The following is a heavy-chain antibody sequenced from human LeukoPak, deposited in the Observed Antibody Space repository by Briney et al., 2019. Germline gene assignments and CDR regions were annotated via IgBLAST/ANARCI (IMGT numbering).Heavy chain of an antibody. CDR1: GFTLEDYG. Sequence: GVALRLSCAASGFTLEDYGMSWVRQGRGKGREGGASINCNSGSTDYADVVKGRFTISRDNTKNSLYLQMNSLRDEDTDLYHCASDRGGTTSPFFDYWGQGTLVTVSS. J-gene: IGHJ4*02. CDR3: ASDRGGTTSPFFDY. V-gene: IGHV3-20*01. CDR2: INCNSGST. D-gene: IGHD2/OR15-2a*01.